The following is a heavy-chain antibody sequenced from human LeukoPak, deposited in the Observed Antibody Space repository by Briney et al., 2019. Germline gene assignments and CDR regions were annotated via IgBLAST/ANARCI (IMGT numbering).Heavy chain of an antibody. V-gene: IGHV1-69*01. D-gene: IGHD6-19*01. CDR1: GGTFSSYA. J-gene: IGHJ4*02. Sequence: SVKVSCKASGGTFSSYAISWVRQAPGQGLEWMGGIIPIFGTANYAQKFQGRVTITADESTSTAHMELSSLRSEDTAVYYCARTPRIAVAGMGFYYFDYWGQGTLVTVSS. CDR2: IIPIFGTA. CDR3: ARTPRIAVAGMGFYYFDY.